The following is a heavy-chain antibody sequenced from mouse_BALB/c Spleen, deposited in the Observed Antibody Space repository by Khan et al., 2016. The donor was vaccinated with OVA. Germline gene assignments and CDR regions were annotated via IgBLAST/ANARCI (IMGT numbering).Heavy chain of an antibody. V-gene: IGHV3-2*02. Sequence: EVQLQESGPGLVKPSQSLSLTCTVTGYSITSDYAWNWIRQFPGNKLEWMGYITYSGRTSYTPSLKSRISITRDTSKNQFFLQFNSVTTEDTATYYCVRGRAYWGQGTLVTVSA. CDR3: VRGRAY. CDR1: GYSITSDYA. J-gene: IGHJ3*01. D-gene: IGHD3-3*01. CDR2: ITYSGRT.